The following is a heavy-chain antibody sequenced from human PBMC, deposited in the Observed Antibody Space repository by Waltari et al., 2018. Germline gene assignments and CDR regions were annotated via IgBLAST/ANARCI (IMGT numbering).Heavy chain of an antibody. CDR3: ARDRGSGWHGGVDY. J-gene: IGHJ4*02. CDR1: GYSISSGYY. D-gene: IGHD6-19*01. Sequence: QVQLQESGPGLVKPSETLSLTCAVSGYSISSGYYWGWTRQPPGKGLEWIGSIYHSGSTYYNPSLKSRVTISVDTSKNQFSLKLSSVTAADTAVYYCARDRGSGWHGGVDYWGQGTLVTVSS. V-gene: IGHV4-38-2*02. CDR2: IYHSGST.